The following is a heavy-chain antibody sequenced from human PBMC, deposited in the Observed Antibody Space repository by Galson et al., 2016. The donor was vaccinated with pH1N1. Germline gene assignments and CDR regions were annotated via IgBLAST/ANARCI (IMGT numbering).Heavy chain of an antibody. CDR1: GHKFTSSW. V-gene: IGHV5-51*01. J-gene: IGHJ3*02. Sequence: QSGAEVKKPGESLKISCKGSGHKFTSSWIGWVRQMPGKGLERMGLIYLGGSLIRYRPSFQGQVTISADKSVNIVYLEWGSLKASDTAMYYCARQNDYGDYRGDAFDIWGQGTMVTVSS. CDR3: ARQNDYGDYRGDAFDI. D-gene: IGHD4-17*01. CDR2: IYLGGSLI.